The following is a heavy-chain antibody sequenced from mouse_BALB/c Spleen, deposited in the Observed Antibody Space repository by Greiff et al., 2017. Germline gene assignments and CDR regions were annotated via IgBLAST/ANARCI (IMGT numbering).Heavy chain of an antibody. J-gene: IGHJ2*01. CDR2: INPSSGYT. CDR3: ARRGYYRYFDY. D-gene: IGHD2-14*01. CDR1: GYTFTSYT. Sequence: QVQLKESAAELARPGASVKMSCKASGYTFTSYTMHWVKQRPGQGLEWIGYINPSSGYTEYNQKFKDKTTLTADKSSSTAYMQLSSLTSEDSAVYYCARRGYYRYFDYWGQGTTLTVSS. V-gene: IGHV1-4*02.